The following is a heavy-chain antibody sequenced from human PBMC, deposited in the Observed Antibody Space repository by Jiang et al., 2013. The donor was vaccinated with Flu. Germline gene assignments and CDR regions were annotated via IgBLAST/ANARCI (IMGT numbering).Heavy chain of an antibody. Sequence: GLEWMGXTPPRTGNPTYAQDFTGRFVFSVDTSVSTAYLEISSLELEDTAVYYCARDRATVHFDSWGQGTLVTVSS. CDR3: ARDRATVHFDS. V-gene: IGHV7-4-1*02. J-gene: IGHJ4*02. D-gene: IGHD4-17*01. CDR2: TPPRTGNP.